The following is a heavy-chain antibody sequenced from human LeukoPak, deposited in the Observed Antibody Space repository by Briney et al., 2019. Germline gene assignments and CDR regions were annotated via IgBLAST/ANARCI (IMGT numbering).Heavy chain of an antibody. CDR1: GGSISSYY. Sequence: PSETLSLTCTVSGGSISSYYWSWIRQPPGKGLEWIGYIYASGSTNYNPSLESRVTISVDTSKNQFSLKLSSVTAADTAVYYCARHFIVGATHFDYWGQGTLVTVSS. CDR3: ARHFIVGATHFDY. V-gene: IGHV4-4*09. D-gene: IGHD1-26*01. CDR2: IYASGST. J-gene: IGHJ4*02.